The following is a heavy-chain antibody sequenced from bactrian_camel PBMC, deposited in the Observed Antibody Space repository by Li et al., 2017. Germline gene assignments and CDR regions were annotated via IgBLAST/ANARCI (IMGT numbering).Heavy chain of an antibody. Sequence: VQLVESGGGLVQPGGFLSPSCPASGFTFSPYYMSWVRQAPRKGLEWVPGIAGGGDTTYYGDSVSGRFTISRDGAKNIITLQMDNLKDEDTATYYCAADLVTDEPSLLETQYYYWGQGTQVTVS. D-gene: IGHD3*01. CDR2: IAGGGDTT. J-gene: IGHJ4*01. V-gene: IGHV3S40*01. CDR3: AADLVTDEPSLLETQYYY. CDR1: GFTFSPYY.